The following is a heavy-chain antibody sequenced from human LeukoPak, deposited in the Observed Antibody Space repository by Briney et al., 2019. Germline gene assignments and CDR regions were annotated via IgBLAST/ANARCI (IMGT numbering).Heavy chain of an antibody. Sequence: GGSLRLSCAASGFTFDDYAMHWVRQASGRGLEWVSLISWDGGSTYYADFVKGRFTISRDNSKNSLYLQMNSLRAEDTALYYCAKDGGSGVFDPWGQGTLVTVSS. CDR2: ISWDGGST. CDR3: AKDGGSGVFDP. J-gene: IGHJ5*02. V-gene: IGHV3-43D*04. D-gene: IGHD3-10*01. CDR1: GFTFDDYA.